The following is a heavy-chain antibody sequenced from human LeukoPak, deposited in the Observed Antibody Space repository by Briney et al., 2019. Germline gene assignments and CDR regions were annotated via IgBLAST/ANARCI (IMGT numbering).Heavy chain of an antibody. CDR3: ARGTLGYCSSTSCPRHDY. CDR1: GFTFSSYA. Sequence: GGSLRLSCAASGFTFSSYAMHWVRQAPGKGLEWVAVISYDGSNNYYADSVKGRFTISRDTSKHTLYLQMNSLRAEDTAVYYCARGTLGYCSSTSCPRHDYWGQGTLVTVSS. D-gene: IGHD2-2*01. V-gene: IGHV3-30-3*01. CDR2: ISYDGSNN. J-gene: IGHJ4*02.